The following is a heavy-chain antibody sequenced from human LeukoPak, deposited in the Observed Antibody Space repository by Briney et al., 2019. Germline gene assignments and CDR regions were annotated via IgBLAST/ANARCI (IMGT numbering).Heavy chain of an antibody. CDR3: ARGAHDFWSGSNYYYYMDV. CDR1: NDSIKDYY. D-gene: IGHD3-3*01. V-gene: IGHV4-59*12. J-gene: IGHJ6*03. CDR2: ISNSGST. Sequence: ASETLSLTCTVSNDSIKDYYWNWIRQPPGKGLEWIGFISNSGSTNYNPSLKSRVTISIDTSKRQFSLKLSSVTAADTAVYYCARGAHDFWSGSNYYYYMDVWGKGTTVTVSS.